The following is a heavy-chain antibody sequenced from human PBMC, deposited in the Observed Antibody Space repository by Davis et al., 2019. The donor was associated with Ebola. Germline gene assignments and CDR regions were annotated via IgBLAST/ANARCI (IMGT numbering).Heavy chain of an antibody. Sequence: GGSLRLSCSASGFTFSSYAMHWVRQAPGKGLEYVSAISSNGGSTYYADSVKGRFTISRDNSKNTLYLQMSSLRAEDTAVYYCVKFAPSITIFGVGEGVPYYYGMDVWGQGTTVTVSS. CDR3: VKFAPSITIFGVGEGVPYYYGMDV. D-gene: IGHD3-3*01. CDR1: GFTFSSYA. J-gene: IGHJ6*02. CDR2: ISSNGGST. V-gene: IGHV3-64D*08.